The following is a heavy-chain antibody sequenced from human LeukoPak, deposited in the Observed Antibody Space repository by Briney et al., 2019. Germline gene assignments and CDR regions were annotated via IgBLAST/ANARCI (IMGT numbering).Heavy chain of an antibody. CDR1: GFTFSTFA. CDR3: AREQWFDP. Sequence: GGSLRLSCAASGFTFSTFAMIWVRQPPGKGLEWVSSIFPSGGEIHYADSVRGRFTISRDNSKSTLSLQMNILRVEDTAVYFCAREQWFDPWDQGTLVIVSS. V-gene: IGHV3-23*01. CDR2: IFPSGGEI. D-gene: IGHD1/OR15-1a*01. J-gene: IGHJ5*02.